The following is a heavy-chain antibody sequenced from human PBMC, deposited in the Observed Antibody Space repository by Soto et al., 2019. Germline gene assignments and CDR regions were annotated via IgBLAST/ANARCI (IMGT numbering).Heavy chain of an antibody. J-gene: IGHJ6*02. D-gene: IGHD3-10*02. CDR1: GYTFTGYY. CDR3: ARDVRQRGYYYYYGMDV. CDR2: INPNSGGT. Sequence: QVQLVQSGAEVKKPGASVKVSCKASGYTFTGYYMHWVRQAPGQGLEWMGWINPNSGGTNYAQKFQGRVTMTRDTSISTAYMELSRLRSDDTAVYYCARDVRQRGYYYYYGMDVWGQGTTVTVSS. V-gene: IGHV1-2*02.